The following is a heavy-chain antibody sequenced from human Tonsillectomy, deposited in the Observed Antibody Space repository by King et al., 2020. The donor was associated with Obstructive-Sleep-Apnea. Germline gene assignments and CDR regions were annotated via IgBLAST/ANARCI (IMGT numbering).Heavy chain of an antibody. CDR1: GFTFSSYG. CDR3: AKDGGRAVAGFEALPVY. D-gene: IGHD6-19*01. CDR2: ISHDGSNK. V-gene: IGHV3-30*18. Sequence: VQLVESGGGVVQPGRSLRLSCAASGFTFSSYGIHWVRQAPGKGLEWVAVISHDGSNKYYADSVKGRSTISRDNSKNTLYLEMNSLRTEDTAVYYCAKDGGRAVAGFEALPVYWGQGTLVTVSS. J-gene: IGHJ4*02.